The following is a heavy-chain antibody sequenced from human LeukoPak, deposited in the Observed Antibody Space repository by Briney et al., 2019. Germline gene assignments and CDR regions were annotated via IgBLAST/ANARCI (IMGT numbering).Heavy chain of an antibody. D-gene: IGHD3-10*01. CDR2: IYYSGST. CDR1: GGSISSSSYY. CDR3: ARDLRDYSRPGAFDI. J-gene: IGHJ3*02. Sequence: SETLSLTCTVSGGSISSSSYYWGWIRQPPGKGLEWIGSIYYSGSTYYNPSLKSRVTISVDTSKNQFSLKLSSVTAADTAVYYCARDLRDYSRPGAFDIWGQGTMVTVSS. V-gene: IGHV4-39*07.